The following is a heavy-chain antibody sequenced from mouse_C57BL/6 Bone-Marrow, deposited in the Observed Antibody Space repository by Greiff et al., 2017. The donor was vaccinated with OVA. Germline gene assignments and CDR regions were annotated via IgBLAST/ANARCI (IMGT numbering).Heavy chain of an antibody. CDR1: GYSFTDYN. CDR3: AFCAGGSYRYVDV. D-gene: IGHD1-1*02. CDR2: INPNYRTT. Sequence: VQLQQSGPELVKPGASVKISCKASGYSFTDYNMNWVKPSNGKSLEWIGVINPNYRTTSYNQKFKGKSTLTVDQSSSTAYMQLNNLTSEDSAVYYCAFCAGGSYRYVDVWGTGTTVTVSS. V-gene: IGHV1-39*01. J-gene: IGHJ1*03.